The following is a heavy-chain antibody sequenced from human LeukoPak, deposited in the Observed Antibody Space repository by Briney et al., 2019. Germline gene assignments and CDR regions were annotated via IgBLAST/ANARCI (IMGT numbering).Heavy chain of an antibody. CDR2: VSAGSTTTI. CDR1: GFTFSSFA. J-gene: IGHJ4*02. D-gene: IGHD3-16*02. CDR3: ARRGYTSAWDF. V-gene: IGHV3-48*02. Sequence: PGGSLRLSCAASGFTFSSFAMNWVRQAPGKGLDWLSYVSAGSTTTIYYADSVKGRFTISRDNAKNSLYLQMHSLRDEDTAVYYCARRGYTSAWDFWGQGTLVTVSS.